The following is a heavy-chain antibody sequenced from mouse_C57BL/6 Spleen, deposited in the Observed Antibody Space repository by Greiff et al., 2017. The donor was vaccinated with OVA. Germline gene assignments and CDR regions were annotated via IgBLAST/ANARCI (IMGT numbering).Heavy chain of an antibody. V-gene: IGHV1-50*01. CDR2: IDPSDSYT. D-gene: IGHD1-1*01. CDR1: GYTFTSYW. J-gene: IGHJ3*01. CDR3: ARGNYYGSSLFAY. Sequence: QVQLQQPGAELVKPGASVKLSCKASGYTFTSYWMQWVKQRPGQGLEWIGEIDPSDSYTNYNQKFKGKATLTVDTSSSTAYMQLSSLTSEDSAVYYCARGNYYGSSLFAYWGQGTLVTVSA.